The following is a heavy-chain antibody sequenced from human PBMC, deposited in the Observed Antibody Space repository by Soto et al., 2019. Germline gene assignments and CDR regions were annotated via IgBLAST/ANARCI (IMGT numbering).Heavy chain of an antibody. J-gene: IGHJ5*02. CDR2: IIPILGIA. D-gene: IGHD2-2*03. Sequence: GASGKVSCRASGGTFRSYTISGVRQAPGQGLEWAGRIIPILGIANYAQKFQGRVTITADKSTSTAYMELSSLRSEDTAVYYCAREPGWIEFDPWGQGTLVTVSS. CDR3: AREPGWIEFDP. CDR1: GGTFRSYT. V-gene: IGHV1-69*04.